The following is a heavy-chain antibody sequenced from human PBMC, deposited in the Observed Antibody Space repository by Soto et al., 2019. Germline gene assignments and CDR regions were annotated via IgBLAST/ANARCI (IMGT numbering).Heavy chain of an antibody. CDR1: GYTFTSYY. D-gene: IGHD6-6*01. J-gene: IGHJ4*02. Sequence: GASVKVSCKASGYTFTSYYMHWVRQAPGQGLEWMGIINPSGGSTSYAQKFQGRVTMTRDTSTSTVYMELSSLRSEDTAVYYCATDGSTVYRAARPGYFDYWGQGTLVTVSS. CDR3: ATDGSTVYRAARPGYFDY. V-gene: IGHV1-46*01. CDR2: INPSGGST.